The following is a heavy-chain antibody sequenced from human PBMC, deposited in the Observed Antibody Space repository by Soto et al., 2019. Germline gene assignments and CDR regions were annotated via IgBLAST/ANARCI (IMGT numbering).Heavy chain of an antibody. Sequence: LSLTCAVYGGSFSGYYWSWIRQPPGKGLEWSGEINHSGSTNYNPSLKSRVTISVDTSKNQFSLKLSSVTAADTAVYYCARVRDYDFWSGYDGAFDIWGQGTMVTVSS. V-gene: IGHV4-34*01. CDR3: ARVRDYDFWSGYDGAFDI. D-gene: IGHD3-3*01. J-gene: IGHJ3*02. CDR2: INHSGST. CDR1: GGSFSGYY.